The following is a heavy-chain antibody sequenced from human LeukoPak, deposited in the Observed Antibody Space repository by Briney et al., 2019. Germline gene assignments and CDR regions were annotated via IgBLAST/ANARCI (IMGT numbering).Heavy chain of an antibody. CDR2: IIPILGIA. CDR1: GGTFSSYA. CDR3: ARIPPQNYSFDY. Sequence: ASVKVSCKASGGTFSSYAISWVRQAPGQGLEWMGRIIPILGIANYARKFQGRVTITADKSTSTAYMELSSLRSEDTAAYYCARIPPQNYSFDYRGQGTLVTVSS. J-gene: IGHJ4*02. V-gene: IGHV1-69*04.